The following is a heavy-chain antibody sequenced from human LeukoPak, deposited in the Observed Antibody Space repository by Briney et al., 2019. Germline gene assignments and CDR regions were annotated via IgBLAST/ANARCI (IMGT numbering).Heavy chain of an antibody. D-gene: IGHD3-10*01. CDR2: MYAGGIT. J-gene: IGHJ4*02. V-gene: IGHV4-4*07. CDR3: AREIRGVPLFYFDY. Sequence: SETLSLTCAVSGGSLNNYYWSWIRQPAGQGLEWIGRMYAGGITFYNPSLKSRVTMSLDTSKNSFSLRLSSVTAADTALDYCAREIRGVPLFYFDYWGQGILVTVSS. CDR1: GGSLNNYY.